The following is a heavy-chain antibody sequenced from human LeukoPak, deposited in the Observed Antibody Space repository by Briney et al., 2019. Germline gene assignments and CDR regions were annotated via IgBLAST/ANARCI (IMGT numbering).Heavy chain of an antibody. CDR3: ARDGHCSGGSCYSYYYYYYMDV. J-gene: IGHJ6*03. D-gene: IGHD2-15*01. CDR1: GGSISSYY. Sequence: PSETLSLTCTVSGGSISSYYWSWIRRPAGKGLEWIGRIYTSGSTNYNPSLKSRVTMSVDTSKNQFSLKLSSVTAADTAVYYCARDGHCSGGSCYSYYYYYYMDVWGKGTTVTVSS. V-gene: IGHV4-4*07. CDR2: IYTSGST.